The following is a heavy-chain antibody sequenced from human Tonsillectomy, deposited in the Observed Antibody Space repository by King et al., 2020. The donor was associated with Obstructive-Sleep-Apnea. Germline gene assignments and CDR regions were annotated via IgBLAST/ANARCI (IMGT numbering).Heavy chain of an antibody. J-gene: IGHJ5*02. CDR2: IIPILCIA. Sequence: QLVQSGAEVKKPGSSVKVSCKASGGTFSSYAISWVRQAPGQGLEWMGRIIPILCIANYAQKFQGRVTITADKSTSTAYMELSSLRSEDTAVYYCARVKGGSYGFFGWFDPWGQGTLVTVSS. D-gene: IGHD5-18*01. V-gene: IGHV1-69*04. CDR1: GGTFSSYA. CDR3: ARVKGGSYGFFGWFDP.